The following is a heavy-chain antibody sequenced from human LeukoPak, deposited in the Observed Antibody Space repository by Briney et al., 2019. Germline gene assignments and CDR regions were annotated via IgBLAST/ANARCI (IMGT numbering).Heavy chain of an antibody. CDR2: IYHSGST. CDR3: ARVFYGGNFDY. CDR1: GGSISSGGNS. V-gene: IGHV4-30-2*01. D-gene: IGHD4-17*01. J-gene: IGHJ4*02. Sequence: SQTLSLTCAVSGGSISSGGNSWSWIRKPPGKGREWIGYIYHSGSTYYNPSLKSRVTISVDRSKNQFSLKLSSVTAADTAVYYCARVFYGGNFDYWGQGTLVTVSS.